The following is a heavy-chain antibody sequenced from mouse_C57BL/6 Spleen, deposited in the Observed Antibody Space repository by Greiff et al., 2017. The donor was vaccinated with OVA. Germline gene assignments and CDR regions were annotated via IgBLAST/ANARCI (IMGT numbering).Heavy chain of an antibody. CDR2: IYPGDGVT. J-gene: IGHJ1*03. Sequence: VQLQESGAELVKPGASVKISCKASGYAFSSYWMNWVKQRPGKGLEWIGQIYPGDGVTTYNGKFTGKATLTVDKSSSTAYMQLSSLTSEDSAVYFCARGGYYSDYDWYFDVWGTGTTVTVSS. V-gene: IGHV1-80*01. CDR3: ARGGYYSDYDWYFDV. D-gene: IGHD2-13*01. CDR1: GYAFSSYW.